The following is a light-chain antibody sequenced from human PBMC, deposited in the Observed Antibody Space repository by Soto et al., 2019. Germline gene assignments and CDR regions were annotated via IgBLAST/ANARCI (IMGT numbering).Light chain of an antibody. V-gene: IGKV3-15*01. J-gene: IGKJ2*01. CDR1: QRISTY. Sequence: EIVMTQSPATLSVSPGERATLSCRASQRISTYLAWYQHKPGQAPRLLIYGASIRATGIPARFSGTGSGTEFTLTISSLQSEDFAVYYCQEYNNWPPFMYTFGQGTKVDIK. CDR2: GAS. CDR3: QEYNNWPPFMYT.